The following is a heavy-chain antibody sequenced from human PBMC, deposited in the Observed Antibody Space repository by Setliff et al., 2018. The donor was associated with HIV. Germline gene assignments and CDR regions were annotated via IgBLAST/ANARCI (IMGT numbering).Heavy chain of an antibody. V-gene: IGHV4-38-2*01. Sequence: SETLSLTCAVSGYSISSGYHWCWIRQTPGKGLEWCGSIYQGGINYHNPSLKSRVIVSVDTSKNQFSLKLISVTAADTAVYYWARGAFIGYGWSYFGMDVWGQGTTVTVSS. D-gene: IGHD3-22*01. CDR3: ARGAFIGYGWSYFGMDV. J-gene: IGHJ6*02. CDR2: IYQGGIN. CDR1: GYSISSGYH.